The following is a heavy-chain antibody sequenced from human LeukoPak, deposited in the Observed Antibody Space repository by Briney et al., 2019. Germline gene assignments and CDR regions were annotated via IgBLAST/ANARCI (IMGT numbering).Heavy chain of an antibody. V-gene: IGHV3-23*01. CDR2: ISGSGGST. CDR3: AKVHILLVGPIYYFDY. CDR1: GFTFSSYA. D-gene: IGHD1-26*01. Sequence: SGGSLRLSCAASGFTFSSYAMSWVRQAPGKGLEWVSAISGSGGSTYYADSVKGRFTISRDNSKNTLYLQMNSLRAEDTAVYYCAKVHILLVGPIYYFDYWGQGTPVTVSS. J-gene: IGHJ4*02.